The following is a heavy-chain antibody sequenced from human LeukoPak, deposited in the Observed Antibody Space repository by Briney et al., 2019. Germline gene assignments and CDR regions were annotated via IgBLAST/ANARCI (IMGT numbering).Heavy chain of an antibody. Sequence: PGGSLRLSCAASGFTFSSYAMNWVRQAPGKGLEWVSSISGSGGRTYYADSVKGRFTISRDNSKNTLYLQMNSLTAEDTAVYYCARVVVVPDAMFDYWGQGKLVTVSS. D-gene: IGHD2-2*01. CDR1: GFTFSSYA. V-gene: IGHV3-23*01. CDR3: ARVVVVPDAMFDY. J-gene: IGHJ4*02. CDR2: ISGSGGRT.